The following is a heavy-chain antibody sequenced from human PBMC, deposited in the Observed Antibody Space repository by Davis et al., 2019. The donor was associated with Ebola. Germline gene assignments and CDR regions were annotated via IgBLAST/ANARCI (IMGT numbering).Heavy chain of an antibody. CDR2: INDATGNT. CDR3: ARGGVATIQFYFDY. CDR1: GYNFISYA. D-gene: IGHD5-12*01. J-gene: IGHJ4*02. V-gene: IGHV1-3*01. Sequence: AASVKVSCKASGYNFISYAMHWVRQAPGQSLEWMGWINDATGNTKYSQNFQGRVTITRDTSARTVYMEMNNLRPDDTAVYYCARGGVATIQFYFDYWGQGALVTVSS.